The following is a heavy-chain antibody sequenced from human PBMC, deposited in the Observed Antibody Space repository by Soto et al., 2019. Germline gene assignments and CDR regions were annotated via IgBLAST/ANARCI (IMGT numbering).Heavy chain of an antibody. V-gene: IGHV1-18*01. CDR2: ISAYNGNT. CDR1: GYTFTNYF. J-gene: IGHJ6*02. Sequence: GASVKVSCKASGYTFTNYFITWVRQAPGQGLEWMGWISAYNGNTNYGQMLQGRVTMTTDTSTATAYMEMRSLRSDDTAVYYCARQNYYSGMDVWGQETTVTVSS. CDR3: ARQNYYSGMDV.